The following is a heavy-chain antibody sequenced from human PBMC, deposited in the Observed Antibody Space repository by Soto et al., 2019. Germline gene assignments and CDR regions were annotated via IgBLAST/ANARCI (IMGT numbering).Heavy chain of an antibody. J-gene: IGHJ5*02. D-gene: IGHD3-3*01. V-gene: IGHV3-23*01. Sequence: GGSLRLSCAASGFTFSGYGSSWVRQAPGKGLEWVSTIGRSGRSTYYADSVKGRFTISRDDSKNTLYLQMNSLRAEDTAVYYCAKGSNVWSDYQHWFDPWGQGTLVTVSS. CDR1: GFTFSGYG. CDR3: AKGSNVWSDYQHWFDP. CDR2: IGRSGRST.